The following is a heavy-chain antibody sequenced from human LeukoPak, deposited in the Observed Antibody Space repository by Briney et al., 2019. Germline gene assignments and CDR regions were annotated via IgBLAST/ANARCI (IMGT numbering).Heavy chain of an antibody. CDR3: AKGSGGSCFSPLDY. V-gene: IGHV3-23*01. J-gene: IGHJ4*02. CDR1: GFTVSGYA. Sequence: PGGSLRLSCAASGFTVSGYAMSWVRQAPGKGLEWVSAVCGSGGSTYYADSVKGRFTISRDNSKNMLYLQMNSLRAEDTAVYYCAKGSGGSCFSPLDYWGRRTLVTVSS. CDR2: VCGSGGST. D-gene: IGHD2-15*01.